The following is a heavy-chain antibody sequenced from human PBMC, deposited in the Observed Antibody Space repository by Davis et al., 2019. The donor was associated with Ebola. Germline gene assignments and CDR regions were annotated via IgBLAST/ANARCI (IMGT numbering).Heavy chain of an antibody. Sequence: GESLKISCAASGFNFGDDWMSWVRQVPGRRPEWVASIKQDGSEKYYVDSVKGRFTISRDNAKNSLYLQMNSLRAEDTAVYYCARDGNPTSYYDFWSGYLDYWGQGTLVTVSS. V-gene: IGHV3-7*01. CDR1: GFNFGDDW. CDR3: ARDGNPTSYYDFWSGYLDY. J-gene: IGHJ4*02. D-gene: IGHD3-3*01. CDR2: IKQDGSEK.